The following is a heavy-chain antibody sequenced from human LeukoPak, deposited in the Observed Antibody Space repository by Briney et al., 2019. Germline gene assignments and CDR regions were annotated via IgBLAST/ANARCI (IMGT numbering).Heavy chain of an antibody. CDR3: ARDPGSSGYFGIFDP. CDR2: IYYSGST. CDR1: GSSISSYY. Sequence: SETLSLTCTVSGSSISSYYWSWIRQPPGKGLEWIGYIYYSGSTNYNPSLKSRVTISVDTSKNQFSLKLSSVTAADTAVYYCARDPGSSGYFGIFDPWGQGTLVTVSS. D-gene: IGHD3-22*01. J-gene: IGHJ5*02. V-gene: IGHV4-59*01.